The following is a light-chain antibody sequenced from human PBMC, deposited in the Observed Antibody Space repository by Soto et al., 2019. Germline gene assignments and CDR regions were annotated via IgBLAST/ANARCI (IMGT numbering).Light chain of an antibody. J-gene: IGLJ1*01. CDR1: SSDVGGYNS. V-gene: IGLV2-14*01. CDR2: AVS. Sequence: QSALTQPASVSGSPGQSITISCTGTSSDVGGYNSVSWYQQHPGKAPKLMIYAVSSRPSGVSNRFSGSKSGNTASLTISGLQGEDEADYYCSSETSIRTDVFGNGTKLTV. CDR3: SSETSIRTDV.